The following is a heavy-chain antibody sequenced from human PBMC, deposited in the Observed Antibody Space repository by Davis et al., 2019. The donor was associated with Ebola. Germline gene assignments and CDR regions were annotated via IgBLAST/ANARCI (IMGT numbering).Heavy chain of an antibody. CDR3: AREVGVDGMDV. D-gene: IGHD1-26*01. CDR2: IKQDGSEK. Sequence: GESLKISCAASGFTFSSYWMSWVRQAPGKGLEWVATIKQDGSEKYYVDSVKGRFTISRDNAKNSLYLQMNSLRAEDTAVYYCAREVGVDGMDVWGQGTTVTVSS. J-gene: IGHJ6*02. V-gene: IGHV3-7*03. CDR1: GFTFSSYW.